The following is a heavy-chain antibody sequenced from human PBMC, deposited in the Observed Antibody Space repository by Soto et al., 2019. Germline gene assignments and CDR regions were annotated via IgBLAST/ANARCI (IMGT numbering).Heavy chain of an antibody. CDR1: GASIRSSTFY. D-gene: IGHD6-19*01. J-gene: IGHJ4*02. Sequence: PSETLSLTCTVSGASIRSSTFYWGWIRQPPGKGLESIANIYYDGSTYYNPSLKSRVTISVHTSNSQFSLELSSVTAADTAVYYCARGLITGSHYSGGWYYFDSWGQGTQVTVSS. CDR3: ARGLITGSHYSGGWYYFDS. V-gene: IGHV4-39*07. CDR2: IYYDGST.